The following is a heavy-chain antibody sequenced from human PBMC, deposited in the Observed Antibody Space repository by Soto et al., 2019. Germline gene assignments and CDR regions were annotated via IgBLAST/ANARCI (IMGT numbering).Heavy chain of an antibody. Sequence: QVQLVQSGAEVKKPGDSVKVSCKASGYTFTSYGISWVRQAPGQGLEWMGWISAYNGNTNYAQKLQGRITRTTDTSTSTANMELRCLRSDEAAVYYCARGGLIESSSSASGGYWGQGTLVTVSS. V-gene: IGHV1-18*01. CDR1: GYTFTSYG. D-gene: IGHD6-6*01. CDR3: ARGGLIESSSSASGGY. J-gene: IGHJ4*02. CDR2: ISAYNGNT.